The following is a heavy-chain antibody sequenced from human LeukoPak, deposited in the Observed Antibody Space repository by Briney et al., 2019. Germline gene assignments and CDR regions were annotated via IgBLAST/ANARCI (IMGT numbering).Heavy chain of an antibody. D-gene: IGHD3-22*01. CDR1: GFTFTNYA. J-gene: IGHJ4*02. CDR2: ISGSGGST. Sequence: GGSLRLSCAASGFTFTNYAMSWVRQAPGKGLEWVSGISGSGGSTDYADSVKGRFTISRDNSKNTLYLQMHSLRPEDTAVYYCAKRDFFETSGHFYEYYFDHWGQGTLVTVSS. CDR3: AKRDFFETSGHFYEYYFDH. V-gene: IGHV3-23*01.